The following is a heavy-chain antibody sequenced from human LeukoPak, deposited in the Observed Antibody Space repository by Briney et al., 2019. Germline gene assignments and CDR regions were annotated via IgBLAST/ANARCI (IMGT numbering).Heavy chain of an antibody. J-gene: IGHJ5*02. D-gene: IGHD2-8*01. CDR3: FSTNSTPDGNWFDP. CDR2: IRSEPKNFAT. CDR1: GFSFSDSA. Sequence: GGSLRLSCVASGFSFSDSAMHWVRQAAGKGLEWVGRIRSEPKNFATAYAASVKGRFTISRDDSKNTAYLLMDGLKNEDTAVYYCFSTNSTPDGNWFDPWGQGTLVTVSS. V-gene: IGHV3-73*01.